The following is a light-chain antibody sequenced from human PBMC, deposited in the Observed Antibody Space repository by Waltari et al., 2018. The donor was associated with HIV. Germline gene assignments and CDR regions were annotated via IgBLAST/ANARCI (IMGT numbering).Light chain of an antibody. V-gene: IGLV2-8*01. Sequence: QSALTQPPSASGSLGQSVTISCTGSSSDIGAYDFVSWFQQHPHSAPKLLLYEVTRRPSTVPDRFSGSRSGNTAFLTVAGLQPDDEATYFCSSYGDSLKVLFGGGTNVTVL. CDR3: SSYGDSLKVL. CDR1: SSDIGAYDF. J-gene: IGLJ2*01. CDR2: EVT.